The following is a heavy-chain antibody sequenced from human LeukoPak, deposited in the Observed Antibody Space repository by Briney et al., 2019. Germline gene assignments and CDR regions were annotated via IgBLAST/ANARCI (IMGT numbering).Heavy chain of an antibody. CDR2: IYSGGSI. CDR3: ARPPYGGVDY. J-gene: IGHJ4*02. D-gene: IGHD4-23*01. Sequence: GGSLRLSCAASGLTVSSYMSWGRQAPGKRGEWVSVIYSGGSIYYADAVKGRFTISIDKYKNTLYLQMKSPRDEDTAVYYCARPPYGGVDYWGQGTLVTVSS. V-gene: IGHV3-66*04. CDR1: GLTVSSY.